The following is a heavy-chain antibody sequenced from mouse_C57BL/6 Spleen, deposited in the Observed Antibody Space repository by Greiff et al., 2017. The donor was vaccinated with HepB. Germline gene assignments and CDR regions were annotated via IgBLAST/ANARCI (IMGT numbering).Heavy chain of an antibody. V-gene: IGHV1-55*01. CDR3: ARTPQYYGSSYYFDY. CDR1: GYTFTSYW. D-gene: IGHD1-1*01. J-gene: IGHJ2*01. CDR2: IYPGSGST. Sequence: QVQLQQPGAELVKPGASVKMSCKASGYTFTSYWITWVKQRPGQGLEWIGDIYPGSGSTNYNEKFKSKATLPVDTSSSTAYMQLSSLTSDDSAVYYCARTPQYYGSSYYFDYWGQGTTLTVSS.